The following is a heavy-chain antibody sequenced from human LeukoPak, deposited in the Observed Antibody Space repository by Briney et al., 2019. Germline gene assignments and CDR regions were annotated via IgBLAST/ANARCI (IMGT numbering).Heavy chain of an antibody. V-gene: IGHV1-18*01. CDR2: ISAYNGNT. CDR3: ARGHNWNDPPCYHNYYYMDV. Sequence: ASVKVSCKASGYTFSSYGISWVRQAHGQGLEWMGWISAYNGNTYYAQKLQGRVTMTTDTSTSTVYMELGSLTPDDTAVYYCARGHNWNDPPCYHNYYYMDVWGKGTTVTVSS. D-gene: IGHD1-1*01. J-gene: IGHJ6*03. CDR1: GYTFSSYG.